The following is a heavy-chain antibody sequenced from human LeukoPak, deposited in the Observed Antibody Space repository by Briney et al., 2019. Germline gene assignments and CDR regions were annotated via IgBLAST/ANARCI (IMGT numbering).Heavy chain of an antibody. CDR3: AKSGIEAAGSLVYFDY. CDR2: ISYDGSNK. J-gene: IGHJ4*02. V-gene: IGHV3-30*18. D-gene: IGHD6-13*01. Sequence: GGSLRLSCAASGFTFSSYGMHWVRQAPGKGLECVAIISYDGSNKYYTDSVKGRFTISRDNSKNTLYLQMNSLRAADTAVYYCAKSGIEAAGSLVYFDYWGQGTLVTASS. CDR1: GFTFSSYG.